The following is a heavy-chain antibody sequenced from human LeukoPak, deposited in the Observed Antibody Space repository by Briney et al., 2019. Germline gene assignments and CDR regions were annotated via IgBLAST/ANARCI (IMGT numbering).Heavy chain of an antibody. D-gene: IGHD4-11*01. Sequence: PSETLSLTCTVSGGSISSYYWSWIRQPPGKGLEWIGYIYYSGSTNYNPSLKSRVTISVDTSKNQFSLRLSSVTAADTAMYYCARTVVRPRNYGADNWFDPWGQGTLVTVSS. J-gene: IGHJ5*02. V-gene: IGHV4-59*01. CDR1: GGSISSYY. CDR2: IYYSGST. CDR3: ARTVVRPRNYGADNWFDP.